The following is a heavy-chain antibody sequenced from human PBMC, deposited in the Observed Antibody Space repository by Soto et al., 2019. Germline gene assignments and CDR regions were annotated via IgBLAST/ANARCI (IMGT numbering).Heavy chain of an antibody. CDR1: GGSISSYY. V-gene: IGHV4-59*01. Sequence: SETLSLTCTVSGGSISSYYWSWIRQPPGKGLEWIGYIYYSGSTNYNPSLKSRVTISVDTSKNQFSLKLSSVTAADTAVYYCARVLFDYGDQNYYHYYMDVWGKGTTVTVSS. J-gene: IGHJ6*03. CDR2: IYYSGST. CDR3: ARVLFDYGDQNYYHYYMDV. D-gene: IGHD4-17*01.